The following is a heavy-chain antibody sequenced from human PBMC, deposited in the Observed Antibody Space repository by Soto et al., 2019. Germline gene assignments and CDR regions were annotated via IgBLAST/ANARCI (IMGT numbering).Heavy chain of an antibody. D-gene: IGHD5-18*01. CDR3: ARHSPAGYSYGYPFDY. Sequence: SETLSLTCTVSGGSISNSNDYYWGWVRQPPGKGLEWIGSIYYSGSTNYNPSLKSRVTISVDTSKNQFSLKLSSVTAADTAVYYCARHSPAGYSYGYPFDYWGQGTLVTVSS. CDR1: GGSISNSNDYY. J-gene: IGHJ4*02. V-gene: IGHV4-39*01. CDR2: IYYSGST.